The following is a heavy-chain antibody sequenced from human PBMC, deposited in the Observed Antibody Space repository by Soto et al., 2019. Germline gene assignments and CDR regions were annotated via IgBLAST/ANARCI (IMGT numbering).Heavy chain of an antibody. V-gene: IGHV1-18*01. J-gene: IGHJ3*02. CDR3: ARLIASAGQDAFDI. Sequence: QVQLVQSGAEVKKPGASVKVSCKASGYTFTSYGISWVRQTPGQGLEWMGWISAYNGKTNYAQNLHARVTITTDTSTSTAYIELGSLRSDDTAVYYCARLIASAGQDAFDIWCQGTMVTVSS. D-gene: IGHD6-13*01. CDR2: ISAYNGKT. CDR1: GYTFTSYG.